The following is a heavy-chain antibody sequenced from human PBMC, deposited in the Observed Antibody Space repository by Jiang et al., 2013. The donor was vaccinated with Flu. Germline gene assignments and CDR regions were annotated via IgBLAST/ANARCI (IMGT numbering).Heavy chain of an antibody. CDR1: GYTFTSYG. J-gene: IGHJ6*04. CDR3: ARDSDILTGYPTQSMDV. V-gene: IGHV1-18*01. D-gene: IGHD3-9*01. Sequence: GAEVKKPGASVKVSCKASGYTFTSYGISWVRQAPGQGLEWMGWISAYNGNTNYAQKLQGRVTMTTDTSTSTAYMELRSLRSDDTAVYYCARDSDILTGYPTQSMDVWGKGTTVTVSS. CDR2: ISAYNGNT.